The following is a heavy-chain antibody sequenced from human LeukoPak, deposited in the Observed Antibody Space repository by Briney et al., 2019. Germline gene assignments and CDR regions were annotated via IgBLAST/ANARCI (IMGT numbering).Heavy chain of an antibody. V-gene: IGHV3-7*01. D-gene: IGHD3-10*01. CDR1: GFTFSSYW. CDR3: ARDQIHGSGSYYNDY. Sequence: PGGSLRLSYAASGFTFSSYWMSWVRQAPGKGLEGVANIKQDGREKYYVDSVKGRFTISRDNDKNSLYLQMNSLRAEDTAVYYCARDQIHGSGSYYNDYWGQGPLVTVSS. CDR2: IKQDGREK. J-gene: IGHJ4*02.